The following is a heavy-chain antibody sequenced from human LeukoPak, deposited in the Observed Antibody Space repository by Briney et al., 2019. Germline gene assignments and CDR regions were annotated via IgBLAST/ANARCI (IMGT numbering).Heavy chain of an antibody. CDR3: AREHPGYNYGSFDY. CDR2: IYTSGST. CDR1: GDSISSGSYY. D-gene: IGHD5-18*01. J-gene: IGHJ4*02. Sequence: SETLSLTCTVSGDSISSGSYYWSWIRQPAGKGLEWIGRIYTSGSTNYNPSLKSRVTISVDTSTNQFSLRLSSVTAADTAVYYCAREHPGYNYGSFDYWGQGTLVTVSS. V-gene: IGHV4-61*02.